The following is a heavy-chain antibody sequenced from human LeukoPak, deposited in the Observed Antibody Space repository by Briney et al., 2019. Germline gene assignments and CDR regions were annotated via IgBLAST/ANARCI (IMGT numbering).Heavy chain of an antibody. CDR1: GYTFTGYY. V-gene: IGHV1-2*02. CDR3: ARPGTNIVATISADDY. CDR2: IDPNSGGT. D-gene: IGHD5-12*01. J-gene: IGHJ4*02. Sequence: ASVKVSCKASGYTFTGYYMHWVRQAPGQGLEWMGWIDPNSGGTNYAQKFQGRVTMTRDTSISTAYMELSRLRSDDTAVYYCARPGTNIVATISADDYWGQGTLVTVSS.